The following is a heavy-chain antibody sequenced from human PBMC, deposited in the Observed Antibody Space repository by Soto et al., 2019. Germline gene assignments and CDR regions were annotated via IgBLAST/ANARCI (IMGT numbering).Heavy chain of an antibody. Sequence: PSETLSLTCTVSGGSISSSSYYWGWIRQPPGKGLEWIGSIYYSGSTYYNPSLKSRVTISVDTSKNQFSLKLSSVTAADTAVYYRARGVQRYFDYWGQGTLVTVSS. CDR3: ARGVQRYFDY. CDR1: GGSISSSSYY. D-gene: IGHD3-10*01. CDR2: IYYSGST. V-gene: IGHV4-39*01. J-gene: IGHJ4*02.